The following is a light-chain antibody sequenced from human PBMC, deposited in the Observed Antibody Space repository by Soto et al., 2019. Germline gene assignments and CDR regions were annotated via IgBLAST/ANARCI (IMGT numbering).Light chain of an antibody. CDR2: GAS. CDR1: QSISSY. CDR3: QQSYSTPLT. V-gene: IGKV1-39*01. Sequence: DIQMTQSPSSLSASVGARVTITCGASQSISSYLNWYQQKPGKAPKLLIYGASTLESGVPSRFSGSGSGTDFTLTISSLQPEDFATYYCQQSYSTPLTFGGGTKVDIK. J-gene: IGKJ4*01.